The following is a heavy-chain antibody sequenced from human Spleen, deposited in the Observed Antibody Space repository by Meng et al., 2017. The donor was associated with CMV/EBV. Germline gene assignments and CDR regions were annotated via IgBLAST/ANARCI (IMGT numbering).Heavy chain of an antibody. D-gene: IGHD2-21*01. V-gene: IGHV4-30-4*08. CDR2: IYYSGST. J-gene: IGHJ4*02. CDR1: VGSISSGDYY. Sequence: QVQLQESGLGLGKPSQTLSLTCTASVGSISSGDYYWSWIRQPPGKGLEWIGYIYYSGSTYYNPSLKSRVTISVDTSKNQFSLNLNSMTAADTAVYYCASFDHIPRRNYFDYWGQGTLVTVSS. CDR3: ASFDHIPRRNYFDY.